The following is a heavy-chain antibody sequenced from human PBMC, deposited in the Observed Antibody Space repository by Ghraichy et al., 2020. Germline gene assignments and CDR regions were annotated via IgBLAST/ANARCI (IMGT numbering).Heavy chain of an antibody. V-gene: IGHV3-23*01. CDR2: IRDSGHTK. J-gene: IGHJ2*01. CDR3: AKVHCSSTSCYGSDWYFDL. Sequence: GESLNTSCAASGFTFSNYAMSWVRQAPGKGLEWVSAIRDSGHTKYDAYSVKGRFTIASENSKNTLYLQINSLRAEDTAVYSCAKVHCSSTSCYGSDWYFDLWGRGTLVTVSS. D-gene: IGHD2-2*01. CDR1: GFTFSNYA.